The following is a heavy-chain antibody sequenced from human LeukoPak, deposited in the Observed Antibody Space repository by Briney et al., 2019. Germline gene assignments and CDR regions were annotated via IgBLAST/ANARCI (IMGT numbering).Heavy chain of an antibody. CDR1: GFSFRSHW. Sequence: GGSLRLSCVGSGFSFRSHWVNWVRQSRGKGLEWVANIKPDGSDKYYVDSARGRFTVSRDNAKNSAFLQMNSLRAEDTAIYYCATISAQTSDIWGQGTLVSVSS. V-gene: IGHV3-7*01. CDR2: IKPDGSDK. J-gene: IGHJ3*02. CDR3: ATISAQTSDI. D-gene: IGHD5-24*01.